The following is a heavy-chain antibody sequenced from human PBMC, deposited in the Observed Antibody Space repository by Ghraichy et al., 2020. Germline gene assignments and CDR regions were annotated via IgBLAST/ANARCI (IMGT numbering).Heavy chain of an antibody. D-gene: IGHD6-13*01. J-gene: IGHJ1*01. CDR1: GFTFSSYA. V-gene: IGHV3-30*04. Sequence: GESLNISCAASGFTFSSYAMHWVRQAPGKGLEWVAVISYDGSNKYYADSVKGRFTISRDNSKNTLYLQMNSLRAEDTAVYYCAREAPLAEQQLVRGYFQHWGQGTLVTVSS. CDR3: AREAPLAEQQLVRGYFQH. CDR2: ISYDGSNK.